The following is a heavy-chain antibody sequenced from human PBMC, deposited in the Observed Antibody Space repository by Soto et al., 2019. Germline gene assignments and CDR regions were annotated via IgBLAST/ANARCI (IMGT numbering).Heavy chain of an antibody. CDR2: IYYSGST. J-gene: IGHJ6*03. D-gene: IGHD2-2*01. Sequence: SETLSLTCTVSGGSISSSSYYWGWIRQPPGKGLEWIGSIYYSGSTYYNPSLKSRVTISVDTSKNQFSLKLSSVTAADTAVYYCARHGCSSTSCSSLYYYYYYMDVWGKGTTVTVSS. CDR1: GGSISSSSYY. V-gene: IGHV4-39*01. CDR3: ARHGCSSTSCSSLYYYYYYMDV.